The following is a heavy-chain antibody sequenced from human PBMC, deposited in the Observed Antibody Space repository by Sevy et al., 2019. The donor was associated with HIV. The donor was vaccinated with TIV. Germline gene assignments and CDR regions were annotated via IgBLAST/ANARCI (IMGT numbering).Heavy chain of an antibody. CDR3: AREGEMATSNYNPNWFDP. J-gene: IGHJ5*02. V-gene: IGHV1-69*13. Sequence: ASVKVSCKASGGTFSSHAISWVRQAPGQGLEWMGGIIPIFGTANYAQKFQGRVTITADESTSTAYMELSSLRSEDTAVYYCAREGEMATSNYNPNWFDPWGQGTLVTVSS. CDR2: IIPIFGTA. CDR1: GGTFSSHA. D-gene: IGHD5-12*01.